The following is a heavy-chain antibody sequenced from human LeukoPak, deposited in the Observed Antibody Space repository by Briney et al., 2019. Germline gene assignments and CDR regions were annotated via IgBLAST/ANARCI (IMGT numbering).Heavy chain of an antibody. CDR2: IVGSGDA. CDR3: AKDAIYADGYWEFHY. V-gene: IGHV3-23*01. CDR1: GFTISTYA. D-gene: IGHD2-2*03. Sequence: PGGSLRLSCAASGFTISTYAMSWVRQAPGKGLEWVSGIVGSGDATYADAVKGRFTISKDNSWSTVYLQMNSLRAEDTAVYYCAKDAIYADGYWEFHYWGQGNLVTVSS. J-gene: IGHJ4*02.